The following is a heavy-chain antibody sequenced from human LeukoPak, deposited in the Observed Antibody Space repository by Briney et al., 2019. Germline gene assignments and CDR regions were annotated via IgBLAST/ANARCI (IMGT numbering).Heavy chain of an antibody. CDR2: IYYSGST. CDR3: ARLSLRFLDH. Sequence: SETLSLTCTVSGGSISSSDFHWGWIRQPPGKGLEWIGSIYYSGSTFYNPSLQSRVTISVDTSKNQFSVTLTSVTAADTAVYYCARLSLRFLDHWGQETLVTVSS. J-gene: IGHJ4*02. D-gene: IGHD4-17*01. V-gene: IGHV4-39*01. CDR1: GGSISSSDFH.